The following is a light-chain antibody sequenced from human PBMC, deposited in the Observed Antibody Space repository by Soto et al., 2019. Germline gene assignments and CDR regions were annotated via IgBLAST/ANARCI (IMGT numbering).Light chain of an antibody. V-gene: IGLV2-8*01. Sequence: QSALTQPPSASGSPGQSVAISCTGTSSDVGAYNYASWYQQHPGKAPKLMISEVNKRPSGVPDRFSGSKSGNTASLTVSGLQAEDEADYYCSSFAANPVFGGGTKLTVL. CDR3: SSFAANPV. CDR2: EVN. J-gene: IGLJ3*02. CDR1: SSDVGAYNY.